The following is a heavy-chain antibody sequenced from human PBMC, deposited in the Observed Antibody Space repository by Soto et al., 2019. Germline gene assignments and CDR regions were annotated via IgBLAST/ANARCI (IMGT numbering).Heavy chain of an antibody. V-gene: IGHV4-39*01. CDR2: IYYSGST. D-gene: IGHD1-26*01. Sequence: SETLSLTCTVSGGSISSSSYYWGWIRQPPGKGLEWIGSIYYSGSTYYNPSLKSRVTISVDTSKNQFSLKLSSVTAADTAVYYCARQGYSGSYSKNYYYYYGMDVWGQGTKVTVSS. J-gene: IGHJ6*02. CDR1: GGSISSSSYY. CDR3: ARQGYSGSYSKNYYYYYGMDV.